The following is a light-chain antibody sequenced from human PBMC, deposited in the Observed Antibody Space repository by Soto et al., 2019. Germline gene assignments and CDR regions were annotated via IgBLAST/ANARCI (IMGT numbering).Light chain of an antibody. CDR3: QQYGYSPKT. CDR1: QSVSSD. Sequence: EIVMTQSPATLSVSAWERAALSCVASQSVSSDLAWYHQKPGQAPRLLIFGASSRATGIPDRFSGSGSGTDFTLTITSLAREDFAVYYCQQYGYSPKTFGQGTKVDIK. J-gene: IGKJ1*01. V-gene: IGKV3-20*01. CDR2: GAS.